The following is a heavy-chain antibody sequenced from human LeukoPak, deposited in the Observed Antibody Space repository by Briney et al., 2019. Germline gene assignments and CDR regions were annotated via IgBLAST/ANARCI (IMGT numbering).Heavy chain of an antibody. J-gene: IGHJ4*02. CDR3: ARDGTSTYCSSTSCYAPFDY. CDR1: GYTFTGYY. Sequence: ASVKVSCKASGYTFTGYYMHWVRQAPGQGLEWMGWINPNSGGTNYAQKFRGRVTMTRDTSISTAYMELSRLRSDDTAVYYCARDGTSTYCSSTSCYAPFDYWGQGTLVTVSS. V-gene: IGHV1-2*02. CDR2: INPNSGGT. D-gene: IGHD2-2*01.